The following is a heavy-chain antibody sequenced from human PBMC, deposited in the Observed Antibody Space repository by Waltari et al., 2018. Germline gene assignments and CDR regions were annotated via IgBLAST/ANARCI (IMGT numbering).Heavy chain of an antibody. V-gene: IGHV1-69*02. CDR3: ARRVSTKGAFEV. CDR2: IIPMPGIT. Sequence: VQLVQSGPEVKQPVSSVKVSCKSSGATLSSVGLHWLRQAPGQGLEWMGKIIPMPGITDYEQKFQGRLRITADRSTTTGYMELRSLGTEDTAIYYCARRVSTKGAFEVWGRGTLVTVSP. J-gene: IGHJ3*01. D-gene: IGHD5-12*01. CDR1: GATLSSVG.